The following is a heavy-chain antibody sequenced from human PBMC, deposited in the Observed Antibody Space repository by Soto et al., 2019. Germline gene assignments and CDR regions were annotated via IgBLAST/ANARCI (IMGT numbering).Heavy chain of an antibody. CDR1: GYTFSDFD. Sequence: QAHLEQSGAEVKRPGASVKVSCKASGYTFSDFDINWLRQASGQGPEWMGWMNAKSGDTFFAQRFQGKFTMTWDTSLSTAYMEVGSLTSDDTAMYYCARGNPFNYAGFVVSGQGTTVAVSS. CDR2: MNAKSGDT. J-gene: IGHJ6*02. D-gene: IGHD3-16*01. CDR3: ARGNPFNYAGFVV. V-gene: IGHV1-8*01.